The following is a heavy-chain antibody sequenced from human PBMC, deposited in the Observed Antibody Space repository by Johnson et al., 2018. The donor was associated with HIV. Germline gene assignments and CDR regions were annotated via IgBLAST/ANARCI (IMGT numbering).Heavy chain of an antibody. Sequence: QMQLVESGGGLVKPGGSLRLSCAASGFTFSDYYMSWIRQAPGKGLEWVAVISYDANNKYYADSVKGRFTISRDNSKNTLYLQMNSLRAEDTAVYYCASLGVITYDAFDIWGQGTMVTISS. CDR3: ASLGVITYDAFDI. CDR2: ISYDANNK. CDR1: GFTFSDYY. J-gene: IGHJ3*02. D-gene: IGHD3-22*01. V-gene: IGHV3-30-3*01.